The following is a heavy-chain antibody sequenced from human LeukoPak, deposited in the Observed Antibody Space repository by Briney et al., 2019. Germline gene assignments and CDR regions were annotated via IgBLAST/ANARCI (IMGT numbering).Heavy chain of an antibody. V-gene: IGHV4-31*03. CDR3: ARVGITKPGPGSYSNRPDENDY. D-gene: IGHD4-11*01. J-gene: IGHJ4*02. Sequence: SQTLSLTCTVSGGSINSGDYFWSWIRQHPGKGLEWIGYIYYSGSTYYNPSLKSRVTISVDTSKNQFSLKLSSVTAADTAVYYCARVGITKPGPGSYSNRPDENDYWGQGTLVTVSS. CDR2: IYYSGST. CDR1: GGSINSGDYF.